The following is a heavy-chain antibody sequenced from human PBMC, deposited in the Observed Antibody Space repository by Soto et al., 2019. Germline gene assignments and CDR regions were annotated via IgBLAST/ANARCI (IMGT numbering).Heavy chain of an antibody. CDR3: ARSWGPGSHYFDY. J-gene: IGHJ4*02. CDR2: LSDST. V-gene: IGHV3-23*01. Sequence: EVQLLESGGGLVQPGGSLRLSCAASGFTFSSYAMTWVRQAPGKGLEWVSTLSDSTYYADSVKGRFTISGDNSKNTLSLQMNSLRAEDTAVYYCARSWGPGSHYFDYWGQGTLVTVSS. D-gene: IGHD3-10*01. CDR1: GFTFSSYA.